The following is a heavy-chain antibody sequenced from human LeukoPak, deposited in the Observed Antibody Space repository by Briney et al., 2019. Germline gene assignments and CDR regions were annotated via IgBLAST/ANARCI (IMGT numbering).Heavy chain of an antibody. CDR1: GFPFSSYT. CDR3: ARDYRSSSGWTVDY. CDR2: ISSSSSTI. V-gene: IGHV3-48*02. J-gene: IGHJ4*02. Sequence: GGSLRLSCAASGFPFSSYTMNWVRQAPGKGLEWVSYISSSSSTIYYADSVKGRFTISRDNAKNSLYLQMNSLRDEDTAVYYCARDYRSSSGWTVDYWGQGTLVTVSS. D-gene: IGHD6-19*01.